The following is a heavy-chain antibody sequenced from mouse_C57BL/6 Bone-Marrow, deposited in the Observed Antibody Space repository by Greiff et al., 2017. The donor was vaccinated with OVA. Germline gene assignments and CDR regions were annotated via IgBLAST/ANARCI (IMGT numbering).Heavy chain of an antibody. V-gene: IGHV1-53*01. CDR3: ARGSKSRRQIRPWCDY. J-gene: IGHJ3*01. CDR2: INPSNGGT. D-gene: IGHD3-2*02. CDR1: GYTFTSYW. Sequence: QVQLQQPGTELVKPGASVKLSCKASGYTFTSYWMNWVKQRPGQGLEWIGNINPSNGGTNYNEKFKSKAPLTVDKSSSTASMQLSRLTPEDSAVYDCARGSKSRRQIRPWCDYWGQGTVVTVSA.